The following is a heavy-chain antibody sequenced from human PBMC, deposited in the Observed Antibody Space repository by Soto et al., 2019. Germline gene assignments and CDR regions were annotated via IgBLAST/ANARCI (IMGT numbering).Heavy chain of an antibody. CDR2: IIPIFGTA. CDR1: GGTFSSYA. CDR3: ARRGLLITGTTGYYYGMDV. V-gene: IGHV1-69*01. J-gene: IGHJ6*02. Sequence: QVQLVQSGAEVKKPGSSVKVSCKVSGGTFSSYAISWVRQAPGQGLEWMGGIIPIFGTANYAQKFQGRVTITADESTSTAYMELSSLRSEDTAMYYCARRGLLITGTTGYYYGMDVWGQGTTVTVSS. D-gene: IGHD1-7*01.